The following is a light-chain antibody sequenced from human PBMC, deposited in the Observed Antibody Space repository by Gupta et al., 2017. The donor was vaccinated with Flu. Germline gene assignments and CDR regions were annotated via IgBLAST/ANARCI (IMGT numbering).Light chain of an antibody. J-gene: IGLJ2*01. CDR2: DND. CDR3: ATWDDSRSAVV. CDR1: SSNIGINH. Sequence: QFVLTQPSSVSAAPGQKVVISCSGSSSNIGINHVSWYQVSPGTAPKLLIYDNDKRPSGIPDRFSGSKSGTSATLDITGLQTGDEADYYCATWDDSRSAVVFGGGTKVAV. V-gene: IGLV1-51*01.